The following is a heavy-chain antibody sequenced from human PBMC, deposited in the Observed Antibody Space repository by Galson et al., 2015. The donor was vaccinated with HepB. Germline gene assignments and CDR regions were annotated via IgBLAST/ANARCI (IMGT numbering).Heavy chain of an antibody. Sequence: SLRLSCAASGFTFSSYGMHWVRQAPGKGLEWVAVIWYDGSNKYYADSVKGRFTISRDNSKNTLYLQMNSLRAEDTAVYYCARDGAYYDYVWGSSGDDYWGQGTLVTVSS. D-gene: IGHD3-16*01. J-gene: IGHJ4*02. CDR2: IWYDGSNK. CDR3: ARDGAYYDYVWGSSGDDY. V-gene: IGHV3-33*08. CDR1: GFTFSSYG.